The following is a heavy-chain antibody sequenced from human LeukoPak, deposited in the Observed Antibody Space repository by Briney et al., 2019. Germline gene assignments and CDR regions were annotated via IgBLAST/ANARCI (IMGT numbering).Heavy chain of an antibody. V-gene: IGHV1-2*06. CDR3: ARDRFGEFNFDY. Sequence: ASVKVSCKASGYTFTGYYMHWVRHASGQGLEWMGRINPNSGGTNYAQKFQGRVTMTRDTSISTAYMQLSRLRSDDTAVYYCARDRFGEFNFDYWGQGTLVTVSS. D-gene: IGHD3-10*01. CDR2: INPNSGGT. J-gene: IGHJ4*02. CDR1: GYTFTGYY.